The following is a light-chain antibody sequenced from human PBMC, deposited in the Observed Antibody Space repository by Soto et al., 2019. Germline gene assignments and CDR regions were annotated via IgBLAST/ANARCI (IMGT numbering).Light chain of an antibody. V-gene: IGLV2-14*01. Sequence: QSALTQPASVSGSPGQSITISCTGTSSNVGGYNYVSWYQQHPGKAPKLMIYEVSNRPSGVSNRFSGSKSGNTASLTISGLQAEDEADYYCISSTSTGTRVFGGGTKLTVL. CDR2: EVS. CDR3: ISSTSTGTRV. CDR1: SSNVGGYNY. J-gene: IGLJ3*02.